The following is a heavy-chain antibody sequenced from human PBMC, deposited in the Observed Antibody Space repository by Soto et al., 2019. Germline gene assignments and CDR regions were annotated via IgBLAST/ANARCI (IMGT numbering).Heavy chain of an antibody. D-gene: IGHD1-26*01. CDR2: INYSGNT. Sequence: QVQLQESGPGLVKPSETLSLICNVSGGSISSHYWSWIRQPPGKGLEWIGYINYSGNTNYNPSLKSRVTISIDTSKNQFSLKLSSVTAADTAVYFCARTINSGSHYYWGQGTLVTVSS. CDR1: GGSISSHY. V-gene: IGHV4-59*11. J-gene: IGHJ4*02. CDR3: ARTINSGSHYY.